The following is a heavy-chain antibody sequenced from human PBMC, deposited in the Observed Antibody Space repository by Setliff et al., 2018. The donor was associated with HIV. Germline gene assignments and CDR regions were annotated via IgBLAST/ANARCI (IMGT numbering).Heavy chain of an antibody. V-gene: IGHV4-39*07. D-gene: IGHD6-19*01. J-gene: IGHJ4*02. CDR1: GGSISSSSYY. Sequence: PSETLSLTCTVSGGSISSSSYYWGWIRQPPGKGLEWIGSIYYSGSTYYSPSRKSRVTISVDTSKNQFSLKLSSVTAADTAVYYCARDCEPWLVGYYFDYWGQGTLVTVTS. CDR2: IYYSGST. CDR3: ARDCEPWLVGYYFDY.